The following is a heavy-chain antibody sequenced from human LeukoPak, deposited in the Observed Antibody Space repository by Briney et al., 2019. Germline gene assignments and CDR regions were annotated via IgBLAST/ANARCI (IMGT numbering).Heavy chain of an antibody. CDR1: GFTFSSYW. V-gene: IGHV3-21*01. D-gene: IGHD4-17*01. CDR2: ISSSSSYI. J-gene: IGHJ5*02. Sequence: SGGSLRLSCAASGFTFSSYWMHWVRQGPGKGLEWVSSISSSSSYIYYADSVKGRFTISRDNAKNSLYLQMNSLRAEDTAVYYCARDLYGDYVNWFDPWGQGTLVTVSS. CDR3: ARDLYGDYVNWFDP.